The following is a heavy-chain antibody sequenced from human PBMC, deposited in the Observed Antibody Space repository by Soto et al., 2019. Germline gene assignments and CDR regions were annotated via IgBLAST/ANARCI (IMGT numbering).Heavy chain of an antibody. CDR1: GYSFSSYW. J-gene: IGHJ6*02. CDR2: IYPGDSDT. D-gene: IGHD1-1*01. V-gene: IGHV5-51*01. Sequence: GASLKISCEASGYSFSSYWIAWVRQMPGKGLEWMGIIYPGDSDTRYSPSFQGQVTISVDKSITTAFLQWSSLKASDTAMYYSARLHAGRSGTSDCGMDGWGRGTTVTVSS. CDR3: ARLHAGRSGTSDCGMDG.